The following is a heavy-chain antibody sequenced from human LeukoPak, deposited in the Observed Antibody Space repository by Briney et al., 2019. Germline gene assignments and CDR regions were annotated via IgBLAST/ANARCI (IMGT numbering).Heavy chain of an antibody. Sequence: GGSLRLSCAASGFTFSSYGMNWVRQAPGKGLEWVSGIGPSGAKTYYADSVKGRFTISRDNPKNTVYLQMNSLRADDTAVYYCARRSGIAVAGAFDYWGQGTLVTVSS. V-gene: IGHV3-23*01. J-gene: IGHJ4*02. D-gene: IGHD6-19*01. CDR2: IGPSGAKT. CDR1: GFTFSSYG. CDR3: ARRSGIAVAGAFDY.